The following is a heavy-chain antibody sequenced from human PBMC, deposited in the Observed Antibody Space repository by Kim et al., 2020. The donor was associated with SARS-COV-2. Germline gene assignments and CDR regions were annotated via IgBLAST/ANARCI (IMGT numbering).Heavy chain of an antibody. CDR3: AKDSGRDYDFDY. CDR1: GYPFTRSA. V-gene: IGHV7-4-1*02. Sequence: ASVKVSCKTSGYPFTRSALHWVRQAPGQGLELMGWINTKTGKPTYAQGFSGRFVFSLDTSVSTAYLQISGLKAEDTAVYFCAKDSGRDYDFDYWGQGTLV. J-gene: IGHJ4*02. CDR2: INTKTGKP. D-gene: IGHD3-10*01.